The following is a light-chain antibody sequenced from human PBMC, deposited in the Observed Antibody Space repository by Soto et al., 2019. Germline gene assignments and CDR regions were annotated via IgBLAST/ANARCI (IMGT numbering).Light chain of an antibody. V-gene: IGLV1-44*01. CDR1: SSNIESKT. CDR2: SNN. Sequence: QSVLTQPPSASGTPGQRVTISCSGSSSNIESKTVNWYQHLPGTAPKLLIYSNNQRPSGVPDRFSGSKSDTSASLAISGLQSEDEADYYCSSYTGRTTWVFGGGTKLTVL. CDR3: SSYTGRTTWV. J-gene: IGLJ3*02.